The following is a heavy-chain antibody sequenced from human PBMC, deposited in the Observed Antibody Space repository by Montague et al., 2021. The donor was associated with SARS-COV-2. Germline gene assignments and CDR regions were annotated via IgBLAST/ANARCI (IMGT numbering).Heavy chain of an antibody. D-gene: IGHD3-22*01. V-gene: IGHV4-39*01. CDR3: ARFPTSYYYDRKAARATPDAFDI. Sequence: SETRSLTCTVSGGSISSSGYYWGWIRQPPGKGLEWIGSLYYSGSTYYNPSRKSRVTISVDTYKNQLSLKLSSVAAADTAVYYCARFPTSYYYDRKAARATPDAFDIWGQGTMVTVSS. CDR2: LYYSGST. CDR1: GGSISSSGYY. J-gene: IGHJ3*02.